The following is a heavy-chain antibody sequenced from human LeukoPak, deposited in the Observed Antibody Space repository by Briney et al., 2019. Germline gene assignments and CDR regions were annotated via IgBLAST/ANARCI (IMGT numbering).Heavy chain of an antibody. CDR1: GYTFTGYY. CDR3: ARGDYVWGSYRYTGYDY. CDR2: INPNSGGT. Sequence: ASVKVSCKASGYTFTGYYMHWVRQAPGQGLEWMGWINPNSGGTNYAQKFQGWVTMTRDTSISTAYMELSRLRSDDTAVYYCARGDYVWGSYRYTGYDYWGQGTLVTASS. V-gene: IGHV1-2*04. J-gene: IGHJ4*02. D-gene: IGHD3-16*02.